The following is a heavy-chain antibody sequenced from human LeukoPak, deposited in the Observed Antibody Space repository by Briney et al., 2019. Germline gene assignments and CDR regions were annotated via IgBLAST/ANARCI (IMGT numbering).Heavy chain of an antibody. V-gene: IGHV4-59*01. Sequence: SETLSLTCTVSGGSISSYYWSWIRQPPGKGLEWIGYIYYSGSTNYNPSLKSRVTISVDTSKNQFSLKLSSVTAADTAVYHCARRGGTWIQLWRPFDYWGQGTLVTVSS. CDR3: ARRGGTWIQLWRPFDY. CDR2: IYYSGST. CDR1: GGSISSYY. J-gene: IGHJ4*02. D-gene: IGHD5-18*01.